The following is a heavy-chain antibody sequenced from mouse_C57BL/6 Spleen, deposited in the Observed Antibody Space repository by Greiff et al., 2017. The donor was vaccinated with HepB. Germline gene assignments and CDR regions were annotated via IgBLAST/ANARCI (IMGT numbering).Heavy chain of an antibody. CDR2: IDPSDSYT. CDR3: ARSGMITRLILD. CDR1: GYTFTSYW. D-gene: IGHD2-4*01. Sequence: QVQLQQPGAELVMPGASVKLSCKASGYTFTSYWMHWVKQRPGQGLEWIGEIDPSDSYTNYNQKFKGKSTLTVDKSSSTAYMQLSSLTSEDSAVYYCARSGMITRLILDWGQGTTLTVSS. V-gene: IGHV1-69*01. J-gene: IGHJ2*01.